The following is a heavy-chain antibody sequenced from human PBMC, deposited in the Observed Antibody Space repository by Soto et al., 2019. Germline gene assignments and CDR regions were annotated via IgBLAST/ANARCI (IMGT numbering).Heavy chain of an antibody. CDR3: ASSSIAAIWGFDP. Sequence: ASVKVSCKASGDTFTGYYMHWVRQAPGQGLEWMGWINPNSGGTNYAQKFQGWVTMTRDTSVSTAYMELSRLRSDDTAVYYCASSSIAAIWGFDPWGQGTLVTVSS. V-gene: IGHV1-2*04. CDR2: INPNSGGT. J-gene: IGHJ5*02. CDR1: GDTFTGYY. D-gene: IGHD6-6*01.